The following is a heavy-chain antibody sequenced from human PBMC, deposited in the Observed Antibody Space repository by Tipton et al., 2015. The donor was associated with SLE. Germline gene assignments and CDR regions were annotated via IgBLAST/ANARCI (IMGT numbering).Heavy chain of an antibody. J-gene: IGHJ4*02. V-gene: IGHV3-30*04. D-gene: IGHD6-13*01. CDR2: ISFDGSNT. CDR3: AISLYSSPDY. CDR1: GFTFNSYS. Sequence: SLRLSCAASGFTFNSYSMHWVRQAPGKGLEWVALISFDGSNTYYADSVKGRFTISRDNSKNTLYLQMNSLRAEDTAVYYCAISLYSSPDYWGQGTLVTVSS.